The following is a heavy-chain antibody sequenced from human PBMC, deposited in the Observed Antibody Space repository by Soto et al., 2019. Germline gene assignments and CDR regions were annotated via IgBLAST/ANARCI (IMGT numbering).Heavy chain of an antibody. CDR1: GYTFTSCG. V-gene: IGHV1-18*01. CDR3: ARHWADGNFTKGVCYFDP. J-gene: IGHJ5*02. Sequence: AAVKVSCKASGYTFTSCGSSWVRQAPGQGLEWMGWISAYNGNTNYAQKLQGRVTMTTDTSTSTAYMELWSLRSDETAAYNCARHWADGNFTKGVCYFDPWGQSPLVTV. CDR2: ISAYNGNT. D-gene: IGHD2-8*01.